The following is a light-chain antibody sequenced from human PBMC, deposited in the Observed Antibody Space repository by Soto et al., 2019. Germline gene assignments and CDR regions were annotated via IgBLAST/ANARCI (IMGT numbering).Light chain of an antibody. J-gene: IGKJ3*01. V-gene: IGKV1-5*01. CDR3: QQYNSYVFT. CDR1: KSISSW. CDR2: DAS. Sequence: DIQMTQSPSTLSASVGDRVTITCRASKSISSWLAWYQQKPGKAPKLLIYDASSLESGVPSRFSGSGSGTEFTLTISSLQPDDFATYYCQQYNSYVFTFGPGTKVDIK.